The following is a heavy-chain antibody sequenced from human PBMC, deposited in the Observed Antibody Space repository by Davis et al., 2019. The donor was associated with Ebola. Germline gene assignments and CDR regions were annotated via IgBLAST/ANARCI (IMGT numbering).Heavy chain of an antibody. J-gene: IGHJ3*02. CDR1: GATVSRRDYH. Sequence: PSETLSLTCTVSGATVSRRDYHRAWIRQPPGKGPEWLGSVYYTGNTYNNPSLMGRLTMSVDTSMNQFSLRLSSVTAADTAVYYCARGVSGSSGVAAYEIWGQGTLVTVSS. V-gene: IGHV4-30-4*08. CDR2: VYYTGNT. D-gene: IGHD1-26*01. CDR3: ARGVSGSSGVAAYEI.